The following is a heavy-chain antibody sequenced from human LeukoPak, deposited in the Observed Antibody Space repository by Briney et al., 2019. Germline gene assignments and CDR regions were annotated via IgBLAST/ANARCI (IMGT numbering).Heavy chain of an antibody. CDR2: ISAHNGDT. V-gene: IGHV1-18*01. D-gene: IGHD6-19*01. J-gene: IGHJ4*02. CDR1: DYTFSSHD. CDR3: GLYSSAWYSNY. Sequence: ASVKVSCKASDYTFSSHDISWVRQAPGQGLEWMGYISAHNGDTKYAQKLQGRVTMTTDTSTSTAYMELRSLKSDDTAVYYCGLYSSAWYSNYWGKGTLVTVSS.